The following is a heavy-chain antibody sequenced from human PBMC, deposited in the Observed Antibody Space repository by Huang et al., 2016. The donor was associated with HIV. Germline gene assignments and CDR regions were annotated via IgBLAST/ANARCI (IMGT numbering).Heavy chain of an antibody. CDR1: GSSFSHYS. D-gene: IGHD3-16*01. CDR3: ASVSGLMFENKLDF. V-gene: IGHV3-48*02. Sequence: EVQLVQSGGGLVKPGGSLNLSCEGSGSSFSHYSMNWVRQAPGKGLEWISYISSGGGTVYYADSMKGRLLISRDNAKRSLYLQMSSLTDEDTAVYYCASVSGLMFENKLDFWGQGALVIVSS. CDR2: ISSGGGTV. J-gene: IGHJ4*02.